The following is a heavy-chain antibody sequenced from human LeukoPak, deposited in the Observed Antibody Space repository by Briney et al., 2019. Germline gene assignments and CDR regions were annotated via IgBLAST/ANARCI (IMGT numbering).Heavy chain of an antibody. CDR3: ARAFYPGYYSYMAV. V-gene: IGHV4-59*01. D-gene: IGHD3-3*02. CDR2: IYYSGST. Sequence: SETLSLTCTVSGGPISSNHWSWIRQPPGKGLEWIGYIYYSGSTNYNPSLKNRVTISVDTSKNQFSLKLSSVTAADTAVYYCARAFYPGYYSYMAVWGKGTTVTVSS. CDR1: GGPISSNH. J-gene: IGHJ6*03.